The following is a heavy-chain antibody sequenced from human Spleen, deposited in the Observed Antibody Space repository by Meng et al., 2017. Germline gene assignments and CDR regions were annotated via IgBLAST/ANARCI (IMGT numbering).Heavy chain of an antibody. CDR3: ARDEDISAAGKLFGDY. CDR1: GYTFISYY. V-gene: IGHV1-46*01. CDR2: INPSGGST. D-gene: IGHD6-13*01. J-gene: IGHJ4*02. Sequence: QVQRVQSGAEVKKPGASVKVSRKASGYTFISYYMHWVRQAPGQGLEWMGIINPSGGSTSYAQKFQGRVTMTRDTSTSTVYMELSGLRSDDTAMYYCARDEDISAAGKLFGDYWGQGTLVTVSS.